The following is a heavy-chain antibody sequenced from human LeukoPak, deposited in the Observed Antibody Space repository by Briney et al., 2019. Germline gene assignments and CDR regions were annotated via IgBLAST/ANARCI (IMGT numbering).Heavy chain of an antibody. J-gene: IGHJ6*03. CDR2: IYVTGN. Sequence: SETLSLTCTVSGGSIVTYYWSWVRQSPGKGLEWIGYIYVTGNRYNPYLQSRVTISVDTSRNQFFLKMSSVTAADTAVYYCARHIGGGIEDMDVWGKGTKVTVSS. CDR3: ARHIGGGIEDMDV. D-gene: IGHD3-16*02. CDR1: GGSIVTYY. V-gene: IGHV4-59*08.